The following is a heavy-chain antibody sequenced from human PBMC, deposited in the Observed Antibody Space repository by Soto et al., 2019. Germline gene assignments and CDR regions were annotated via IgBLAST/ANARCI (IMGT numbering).Heavy chain of an antibody. CDR3: ARDRYYDSSGYYFDY. D-gene: IGHD3-22*01. V-gene: IGHV4-61*01. CDR1: GGSVSSGSYY. J-gene: IGHJ4*02. Sequence: PSETLSLTYTVSGGSVSSGSYYWSWIRQPPGKGLEWIGYIYYSGSTKYNPSLKSRVTISVDTSKNQISLKLSSVTAADTAVYYCARDRYYDSSGYYFDYWGQGTLVTVSS. CDR2: IYYSGST.